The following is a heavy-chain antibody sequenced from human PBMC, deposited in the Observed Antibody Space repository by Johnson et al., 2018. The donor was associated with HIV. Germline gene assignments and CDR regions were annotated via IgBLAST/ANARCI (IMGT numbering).Heavy chain of an antibody. CDR2: ISYDGSNK. CDR3: ARDGGSTRGDAFDI. CDR1: GFTFSSYA. J-gene: IGHJ3*02. D-gene: IGHD1-26*01. Sequence: QVLLVESGGGVVQPGRSLRLSCAASGFTFSSYAIHWVRQAPGKGLEWVAVISYDGSNKYYADSVKGRFTISRDNSKNTLYLQMNSLRAEDTAVYYCARDGGSTRGDAFDIWGQGTMVTVSS. V-gene: IGHV3-30*04.